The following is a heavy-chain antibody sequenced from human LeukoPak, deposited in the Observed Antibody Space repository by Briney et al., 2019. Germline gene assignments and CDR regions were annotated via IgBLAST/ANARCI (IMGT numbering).Heavy chain of an antibody. CDR1: GDSISSYY. CDR3: ARDIVVVPAARRDAFDI. V-gene: IGHV4-4*07. J-gene: IGHJ3*02. CDR2: IYTSGST. D-gene: IGHD2-2*01. Sequence: TSETLSLTCTVSGDSISSYYWSWIRQPAGKGLEWIGRIYTSGSTNYNPSLKSRVTMSVDTSKNQFSLKLSSVTAADTAVYYCARDIVVVPAARRDAFDIWGQGTMVTVSS.